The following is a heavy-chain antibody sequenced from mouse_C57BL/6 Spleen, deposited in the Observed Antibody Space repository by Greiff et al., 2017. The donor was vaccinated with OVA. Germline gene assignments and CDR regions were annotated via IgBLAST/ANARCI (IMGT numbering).Heavy chain of an antibody. Sequence: VQLQESGAELARPGASVKMSCKASGYTFTSYTMHWVKQRPGQGLEWIGYINPSSGYTKYNQKFKDKATLTADKSSSTAYMQLSSLTSEDSAVYYCARRGAAQATAWFAYWGQGTLVTVSA. CDR3: ARRGAAQATAWFAY. CDR2: INPSSGYT. V-gene: IGHV1-4*01. D-gene: IGHD3-2*02. J-gene: IGHJ3*01. CDR1: GYTFTSYT.